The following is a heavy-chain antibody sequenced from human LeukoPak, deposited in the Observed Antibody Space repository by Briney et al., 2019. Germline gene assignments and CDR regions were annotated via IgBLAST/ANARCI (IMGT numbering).Heavy chain of an antibody. V-gene: IGHV4-59*01. J-gene: IGHJ4*02. Sequence: SETLSLTCSVFGDSFNEYYWNWVRQPPGKGLQWIGYIYHNGNSNYNPSLKGRLTISVDTAKNQFSLKLTSVTASDTAVYYCARDGGLQSHFDYWGQGALVTVSS. CDR1: GDSFNEYY. CDR2: IYHNGNS. CDR3: ARDGGLQSHFDY. D-gene: IGHD5-24*01.